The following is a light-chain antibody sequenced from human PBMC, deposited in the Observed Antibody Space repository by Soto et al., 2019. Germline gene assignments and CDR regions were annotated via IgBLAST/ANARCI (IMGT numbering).Light chain of an antibody. J-gene: IGKJ4*01. CDR2: GAS. CDR1: QSVSTSY. Sequence: EIVLTQSPGTLSLSPGERATLSCRASQSVSTSYLAWYQQKPGQAPSLLIYGASSRATGIPDRFSGNGSGADFTLTISRLEPEDFAVYYCQQYGSVPLTFGGGTKVEIK. CDR3: QQYGSVPLT. V-gene: IGKV3-20*01.